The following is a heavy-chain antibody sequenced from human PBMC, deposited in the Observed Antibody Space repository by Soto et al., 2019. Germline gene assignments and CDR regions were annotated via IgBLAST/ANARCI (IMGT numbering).Heavy chain of an antibody. CDR2: INGYNGNT. CDR3: ARMGDGPYYYYGMDV. J-gene: IGHJ6*04. CDR1: GYTFTSYG. D-gene: IGHD3-16*01. V-gene: IGHV1-18*01. Sequence: QVQLVQSGAEVKKPGASVKVSCKASGYTFTSYGISWVRQAPGQGLEWMGWINGYNGNTNHAQKLQGRDTMSPDTTTSTAYMELRSLRSDDSAVYYCARMGDGPYYYYGMDVWGKGTTVTVSS.